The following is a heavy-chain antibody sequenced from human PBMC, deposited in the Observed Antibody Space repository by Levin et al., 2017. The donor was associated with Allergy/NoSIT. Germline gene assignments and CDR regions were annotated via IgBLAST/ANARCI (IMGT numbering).Heavy chain of an antibody. CDR2: IYNSGNT. D-gene: IGHD1-26*01. Sequence: SQTLSLTCTVSGGSISSSGYYWGWIRQPPGEGLEWIGSIYNSGNTYYNPSLKSRVTISVDTSKNQFSLNLSSVTAADTAVYYCARSGSYAHPGDYWGQGTLVTVSS. J-gene: IGHJ4*02. V-gene: IGHV4-39*01. CDR1: GGSISSSGYY. CDR3: ARSGSYAHPGDY.